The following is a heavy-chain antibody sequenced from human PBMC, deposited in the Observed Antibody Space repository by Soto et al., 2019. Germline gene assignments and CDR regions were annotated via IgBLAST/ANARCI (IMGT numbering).Heavy chain of an antibody. V-gene: IGHV4-39*01. CDR1: SCSIISINYY. CDR3: ARINKPGWFDP. CDR2: IYYSGST. J-gene: IGHJ5*02. Sequence: SETLSLTCTVSSCSIISINYYWAWIRQPPEKGLEWIATIYYSGSTYYSPSLKSRVTISVDTSKNQFSLRLASVTAADTAVYYCARINKPGWFDPWGQGTLVTVS.